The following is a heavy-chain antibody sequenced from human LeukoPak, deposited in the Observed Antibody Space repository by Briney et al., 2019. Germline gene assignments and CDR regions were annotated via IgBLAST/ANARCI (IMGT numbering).Heavy chain of an antibody. Sequence: ASVKVSCKTPGYTFTNYAVNWVRQAPGQGLEWMGWINTNTGNPTYAQGFTGRFVFSLDTSVSTAYLQISSLKAEDTAVYYCAREGRSGSSWYLANWGQGVLVTVSS. CDR1: GYTFTNYA. CDR3: AREGRSGSSWYLAN. CDR2: INTNTGNP. V-gene: IGHV7-4-1*02. D-gene: IGHD6-13*01. J-gene: IGHJ4*02.